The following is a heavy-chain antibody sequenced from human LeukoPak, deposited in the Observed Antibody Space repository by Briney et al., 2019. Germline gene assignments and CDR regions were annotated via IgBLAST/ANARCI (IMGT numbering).Heavy chain of an antibody. D-gene: IGHD2-2*01. J-gene: IGHJ4*02. V-gene: IGHV3-9*03. CDR3: VQDSSAISSSESTFAS. CDR1: GFIFEDYA. CDR2: ITWNSGYV. Sequence: GGSVRLSCSVSGFIFEDYAMHWVRQVPGKGLEWVSSITWNSGYVAYADSVKGRFTITRDNAKNSLYLQMNSLRSEDMAVYYCVQDSSAISSSESTFASWGQGTLVTVSS.